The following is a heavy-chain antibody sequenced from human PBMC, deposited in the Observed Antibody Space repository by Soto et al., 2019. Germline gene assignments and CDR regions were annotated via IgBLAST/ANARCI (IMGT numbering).Heavy chain of an antibody. Sequence: QVQLQESGPGLVKPSDTLSLTCAVSGYSISSSNWWGWIRQPPGKGLEWIGYIYYSGTTYYNPSLKSRVTMSVDTSRNQVSLKLTSVTAVDTAVSSCARRESQGPIDYWGQGTLVTVSS. CDR3: ARRESQGPIDY. CDR2: IYYSGTT. D-gene: IGHD1-26*01. J-gene: IGHJ4*02. V-gene: IGHV4-28*01. CDR1: GYSISSSNW.